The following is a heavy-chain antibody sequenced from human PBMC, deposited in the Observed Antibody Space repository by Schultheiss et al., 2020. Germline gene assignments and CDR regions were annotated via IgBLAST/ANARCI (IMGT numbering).Heavy chain of an antibody. Sequence: SETLSLTCTVSGGSISSYYWSWIRQPPGKGLEWIGYIYYSGSTKYNPSLKSRVTISVDTSKNQFSLKLSSVTAADTAVYYCAREVAPTPYYYYGMDVWGQGTTVTVSS. CDR2: IYYSGST. V-gene: IGHV4-59*12. CDR3: AREVAPTPYYYYGMDV. CDR1: GGSISSYY. J-gene: IGHJ6*02. D-gene: IGHD2-15*01.